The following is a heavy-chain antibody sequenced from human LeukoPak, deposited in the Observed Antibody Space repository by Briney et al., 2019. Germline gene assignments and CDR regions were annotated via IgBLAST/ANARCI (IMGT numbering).Heavy chain of an antibody. D-gene: IGHD4-17*01. CDR1: GFTFGDYA. CDR2: IRSKAYGGTT. CDR3: TSDYGDYGIFDY. V-gene: IGHV3-49*04. J-gene: IGHJ4*02. Sequence: GGSLRLSCTASGFTFGDYAMSWVRQAPGKGLEWVGFIRSKAYGGTTEYAASVKGRFTISRDDSKSIAYLQMNSLKTEDTAVYYCTSDYGDYGIFDYWGQGTLVTVSS.